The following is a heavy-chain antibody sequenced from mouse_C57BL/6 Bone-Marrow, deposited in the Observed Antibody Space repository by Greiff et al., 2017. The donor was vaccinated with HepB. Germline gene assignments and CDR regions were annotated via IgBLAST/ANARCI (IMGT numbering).Heavy chain of an antibody. J-gene: IGHJ1*03. CDR2: IYPRSGNT. CDR1: GYTFTSYG. V-gene: IGHV1-81*01. CDR3: ARGGYDDPYWYFDV. Sequence: QVQLQQSGAELARPGASVKLSCKASGYTFTSYGISWVKQRTGQGLEWIGEIYPRSGNTYYNEKFKGKATLTADKSSSTAYMELRSLTSEDSAVYFCARGGYDDPYWYFDVWGKGTTVTVSS. D-gene: IGHD2-14*01.